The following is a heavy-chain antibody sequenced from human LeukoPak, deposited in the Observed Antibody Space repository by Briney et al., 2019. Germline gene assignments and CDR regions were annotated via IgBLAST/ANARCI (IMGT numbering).Heavy chain of an antibody. CDR1: GFTFSSYG. CDR3: ARAKRNGFDI. J-gene: IGHJ3*02. Sequence: GGSLRLSCAASGFTFSSYGMNWVRQAPGKGLEWVSYYADSVKGRFTISRDNAKNSLYLQMNSLRAEDTAVYYCARAKRNGFDIWGQGTMVTVSS. V-gene: IGHV3-48*01.